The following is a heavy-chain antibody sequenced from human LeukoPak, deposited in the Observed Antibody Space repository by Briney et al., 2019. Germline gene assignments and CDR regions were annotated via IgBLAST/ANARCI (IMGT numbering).Heavy chain of an antibody. Sequence: RASVKVSCKASGGTFSSYAISWVRQAPGQGLEWMGGIIPTFGTANYAQKFQGRVTITADESTSTAYMELSSLRSEDTAVYYCARHSGYDLGYFDYRGQGTLVTVSS. CDR1: GGTFSSYA. J-gene: IGHJ4*02. CDR2: IIPTFGTA. D-gene: IGHD5-12*01. V-gene: IGHV1-69*13. CDR3: ARHSGYDLGYFDY.